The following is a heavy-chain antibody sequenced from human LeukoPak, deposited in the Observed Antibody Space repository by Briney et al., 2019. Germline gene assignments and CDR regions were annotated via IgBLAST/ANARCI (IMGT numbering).Heavy chain of an antibody. Sequence: SETLSLTCAVSGYSISSGYYWGWIRQPPGKGLERIGSIYHSGSTYYNPSLKSRVTISVDTSKNQFSLKLNSVTAADTAVHHCAKGGNSEYSSSSYWGQGTLVTVSS. J-gene: IGHJ4*02. D-gene: IGHD6-6*01. V-gene: IGHV4-38-2*01. CDR3: AKGGNSEYSSSSY. CDR1: GYSISSGYY. CDR2: IYHSGST.